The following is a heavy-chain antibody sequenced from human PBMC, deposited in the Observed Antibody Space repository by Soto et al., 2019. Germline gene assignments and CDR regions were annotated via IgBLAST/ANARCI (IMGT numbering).Heavy chain of an antibody. CDR3: ARDGTYNWV. CDR1: GFTVSNNY. J-gene: IGHJ4*02. V-gene: IGHV3-66*01. CDR2: IYSGGAT. Sequence: EVQLVESGGGLVQPGGSLRLSCAASGFTVSNNYMRWVRQAPGKGLEWVSLIYSGGATYYADPAKGRFTISRDNSKNTLYLQMNSLRAEDTAVYYCARDGTYNWVGGQGILVTVSS. D-gene: IGHD1-1*01.